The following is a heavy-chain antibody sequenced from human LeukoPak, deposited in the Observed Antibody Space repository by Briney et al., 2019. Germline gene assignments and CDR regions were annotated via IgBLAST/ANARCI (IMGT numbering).Heavy chain of an antibody. CDR2: INHSGST. CDR3: ARGPYARTFDY. D-gene: IGHD2-2*01. V-gene: IGHV4-34*01. Sequence: SETLSLTCAVYGGSFSGYYWSWIRQPPGKGLEWIGEINHSGSTNYNPSLTSRVTISVDTSKNQFSLKLSSVTAADTAVYYCARGPYARTFDYWGQGTLVTVSS. J-gene: IGHJ4*02. CDR1: GGSFSGYY.